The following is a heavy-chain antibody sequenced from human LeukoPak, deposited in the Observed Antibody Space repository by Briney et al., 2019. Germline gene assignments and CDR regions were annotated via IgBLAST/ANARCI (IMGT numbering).Heavy chain of an antibody. CDR1: GFTFSSYA. CDR3: AKDLVVVSAAGDHFDY. D-gene: IGHD2-2*01. CDR2: ISGSSGST. J-gene: IGHJ4*02. Sequence: GGSLRLSCAASGFTFSSYAMSWVRQAPGKGLEWVSVISGSSGSTYYADSVKGRFTISRDNSKNTLYLQMNSLRAEDTALYYCAKDLVVVSAAGDHFDYWGQGTLVTVSS. V-gene: IGHV3-23*01.